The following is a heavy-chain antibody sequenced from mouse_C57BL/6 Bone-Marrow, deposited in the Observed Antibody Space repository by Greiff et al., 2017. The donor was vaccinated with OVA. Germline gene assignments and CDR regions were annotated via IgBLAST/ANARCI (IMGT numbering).Heavy chain of an antibody. CDR3: AREGWDGGFAY. D-gene: IGHD4-1*01. Sequence: DVMLVESGGGLVKPGGSLKLSCAASGFTFSSYAMSWVRQTPEKRLEWVATISDGGSYTYYPDNVKGRFTISRDNAKNNLYLQMSHLKSEDTAMYYCAREGWDGGFAYWGQGTLVTVSA. V-gene: IGHV5-4*01. CDR2: ISDGGSYT. CDR1: GFTFSSYA. J-gene: IGHJ3*01.